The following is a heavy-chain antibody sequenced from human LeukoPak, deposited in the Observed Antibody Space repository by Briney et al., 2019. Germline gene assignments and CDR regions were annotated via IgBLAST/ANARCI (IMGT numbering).Heavy chain of an antibody. CDR1: GFTFSSYS. V-gene: IGHV3-23*01. CDR2: ISGSGGST. Sequence: GGSLRLSCAASGFTFSSYSMSWVRQAPGKGLEWVSAISGSGGSTYYADSVNGRFTISRANSKNTLYLQMNRLRAEDTAVYYCTKGSGASYYFDYWGQGTPVTVSS. J-gene: IGHJ4*02. CDR3: TKGSGASYYFDY. D-gene: IGHD3-10*01.